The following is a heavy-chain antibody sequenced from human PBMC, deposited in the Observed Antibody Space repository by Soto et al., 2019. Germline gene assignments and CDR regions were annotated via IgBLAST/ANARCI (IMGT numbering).Heavy chain of an antibody. CDR1: GASISSGDNY. J-gene: IGHJ4*02. V-gene: IGHV4-30-4*01. CDR3: ARWVHSSPVFDY. CDR2: IYYSGST. Sequence: SETLSLTCTVSGASISSGDNYWSWIRQPPGKGLEWIGYIYYSGSTSYNPSLKSRVTISVDTSKNQFSLKLTSVTAADTAVYYCARWVHSSPVFDYWGQGALVTVS. D-gene: IGHD6-13*01.